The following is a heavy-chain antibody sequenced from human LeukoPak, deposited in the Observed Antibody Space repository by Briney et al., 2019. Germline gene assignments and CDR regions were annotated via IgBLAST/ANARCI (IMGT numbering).Heavy chain of an antibody. CDR2: ISSSSSTI. D-gene: IGHD6-13*01. Sequence: GGSLRLSCAASGFTFSSYSMNWVRQAPGKGLEWVSYISSSSSTIYYADSVKGRFTISRDNAKNSLYLQMNSLRAEDTAVYYCARDFGTGIAAAGTTSAPTRLKFDPWGQGTLVTVSS. CDR3: ARDFGTGIAAAGTTSAPTRLKFDP. J-gene: IGHJ5*02. CDR1: GFTFSSYS. V-gene: IGHV3-48*04.